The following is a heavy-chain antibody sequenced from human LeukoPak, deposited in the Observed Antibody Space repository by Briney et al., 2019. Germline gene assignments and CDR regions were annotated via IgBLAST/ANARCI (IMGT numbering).Heavy chain of an antibody. D-gene: IGHD5-18*01. J-gene: IGHJ4*02. CDR1: GYTFTSYD. CDR2: MNPNSGNT. CDR3: ARGGSSYGYGHDY. Sequence: AASAKVSSKASGYTFTSYDINWVRQATGQGREWMGWMNPNSGNTGYAQKFQGRVTMTRNTSISTAYMELSSLRSEDTAVYYCARGGSSYGYGHDYWGQGTLVTVSS. V-gene: IGHV1-8*01.